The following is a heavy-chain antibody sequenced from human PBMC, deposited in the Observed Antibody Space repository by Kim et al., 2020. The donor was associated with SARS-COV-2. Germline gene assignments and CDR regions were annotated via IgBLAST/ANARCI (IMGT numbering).Heavy chain of an antibody. D-gene: IGHD2-15*01. CDR2: IIPIFGTA. CDR3: ARGVVVVAATPYYYYGMDV. V-gene: IGHV1-69*13. Sequence: SVKVSCKASGGTFSSYAISWVRQAPGQGLEWMGGIIPIFGTANYAQKFQGRVTITADESTSTAYMELSSLRSEDTAVYYCARGVVVVAATPYYYYGMDVWGQGTTVTVSS. CDR1: GGTFSSYA. J-gene: IGHJ6*02.